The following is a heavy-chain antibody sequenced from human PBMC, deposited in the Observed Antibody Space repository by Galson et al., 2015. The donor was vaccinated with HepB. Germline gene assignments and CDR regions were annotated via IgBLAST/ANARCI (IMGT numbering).Heavy chain of an antibody. CDR3: ARGGADTESDGFDI. J-gene: IGHJ3*02. D-gene: IGHD5-18*01. Sequence: SVKVSCKASGGTFSTYAISWVRQAPGQGLEWMGGIIPIFGTTNYAQKFQGRVTITADESTSIAYMELSSLRSDDTAVYYCARGGADTESDGFDIWGQGTMVTVSS. CDR1: GGTFSTYA. V-gene: IGHV1-69*13. CDR2: IIPIFGTT.